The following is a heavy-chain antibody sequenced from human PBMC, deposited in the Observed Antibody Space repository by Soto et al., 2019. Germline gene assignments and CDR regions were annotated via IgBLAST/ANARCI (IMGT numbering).Heavy chain of an antibody. D-gene: IGHD4-17*01. CDR3: AKAGVTTRDYYYYYGMDV. CDR2: ISGSGGST. Sequence: HPGGSLRLSCAASGFTFSSYAMSWVRQAPGKGLEWVSAISGSGGSTYYADSVKGRFTISRDNSKNTLYLQMNSLRAEDTAVYYCAKAGVTTRDYYYYYGMDVWGQGTTVTVSS. J-gene: IGHJ6*02. V-gene: IGHV3-23*01. CDR1: GFTFSSYA.